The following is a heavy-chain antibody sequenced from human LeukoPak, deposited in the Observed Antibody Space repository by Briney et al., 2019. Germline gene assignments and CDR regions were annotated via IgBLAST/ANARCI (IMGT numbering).Heavy chain of an antibody. Sequence: SETLSLTCTVSGGSISSGSYYWSWIRQPPGKGLEWIGYIYYSGSTNYNPSLKSRVTISVDTSKNQFSLKLSSVTAADTAVYYCARADFGGYSDYWGQGTLVTVSS. J-gene: IGHJ4*02. D-gene: IGHD4-23*01. CDR2: IYYSGST. V-gene: IGHV4-61*01. CDR3: ARADFGGYSDY. CDR1: GGSISSGSYY.